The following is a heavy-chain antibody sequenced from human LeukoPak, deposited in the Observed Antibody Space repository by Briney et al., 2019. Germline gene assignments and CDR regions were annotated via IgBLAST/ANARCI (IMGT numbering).Heavy chain of an antibody. CDR1: GGTFSSYA. V-gene: IGHV1-69*05. Sequence: SVKVSCKASGGTFSSYAISWVRQAPGQGLEWMGGIIPIFGTANYAQKFQGRVTITTDESTGTAYMELSSLRSEDTAVYYCARGVSSSRYYYYYMDVWGKGTTVTVSS. CDR2: IIPIFGTA. D-gene: IGHD2-2*01. CDR3: ARGVSSSRYYYYYMDV. J-gene: IGHJ6*03.